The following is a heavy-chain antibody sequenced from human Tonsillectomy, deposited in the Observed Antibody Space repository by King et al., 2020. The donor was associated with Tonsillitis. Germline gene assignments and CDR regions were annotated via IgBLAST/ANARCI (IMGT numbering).Heavy chain of an antibody. V-gene: IGHV4-4*07. CDR3: ARGREGRQPRRTGLWSSSWSENGASYYYYSMDD. Sequence: QLQESGPGLVKPSETLSLICTVSGGSISNYYWSWIRQPAGKGLEWIGRIYTSGSTNYNPSLKSRVTMSLDTSKNQLSLKLSSVTAADTAVYYCARGREGRQPRRTGLWSSSWSENGASYYYYSMDDWGQGTTVTVSS. J-gene: IGHJ6*02. D-gene: IGHD6-13*01. CDR2: IYTSGST. CDR1: GGSISNYY.